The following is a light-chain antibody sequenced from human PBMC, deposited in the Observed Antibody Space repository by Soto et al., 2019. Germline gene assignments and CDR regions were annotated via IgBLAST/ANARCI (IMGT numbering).Light chain of an antibody. CDR3: QKYDSARWT. Sequence: IQLTQSPSSLSASVGDRVTITCRASQGISSYLAWYQQKPGKVPKLLIYAASSLQSGVPSRFSGSGSGTDFTLTISSLQPEDVATYYCQKYDSARWTFGQGTKVDIK. CDR2: AAS. J-gene: IGKJ1*01. V-gene: IGKV1-27*01. CDR1: QGISSY.